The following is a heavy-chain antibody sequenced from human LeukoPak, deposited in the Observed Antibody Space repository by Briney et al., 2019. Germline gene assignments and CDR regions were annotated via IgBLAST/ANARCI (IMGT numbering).Heavy chain of an antibody. V-gene: IGHV4-59*11. D-gene: IGHD3-22*01. CDR3: ARLLDNDSSGDPDTFDM. CDR1: DGSISRHY. J-gene: IGHJ3*02. Sequence: TASETPSLTCTVSDGSISRHYWSWIRQPPGKGLEWVGYIYYSGRTKWNPSLQSRVTVSLDTSENNFSLKLTSVTAADTAVYYCARLLDNDSSGDPDTFDMWGQGTVVTVSS. CDR2: IYYSGRT.